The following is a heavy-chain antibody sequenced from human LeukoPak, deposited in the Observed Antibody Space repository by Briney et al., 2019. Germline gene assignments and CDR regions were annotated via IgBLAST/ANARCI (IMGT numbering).Heavy chain of an antibody. Sequence: SETLSLTCTVSGDSISTSKSYWGWIRQPPGKGLEWIGSIYYSGNTYYNPSLQSRVTISVDTSKNQFSLKLSSVTAADTAVYYCARDAERWLQSGWFDPWGQGTLVTVSS. J-gene: IGHJ5*02. CDR1: GDSISTSKSY. CDR3: ARDAERWLQSGWFDP. D-gene: IGHD5-24*01. V-gene: IGHV4-39*07. CDR2: IYYSGNT.